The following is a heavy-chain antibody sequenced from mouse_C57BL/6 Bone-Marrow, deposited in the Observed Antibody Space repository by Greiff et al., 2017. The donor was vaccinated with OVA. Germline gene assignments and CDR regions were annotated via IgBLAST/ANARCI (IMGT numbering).Heavy chain of an antibody. CDR1: GYTFTSYG. CDR2: IYPRSGYT. Sequence: VQLQQSGAELARPGASVKLSCKASGYTFTSYGISWVKQRTGQGLEWIGEIYPRSGYTYYNEKFKGKATLTADKSSSTAYMELRSLTSEDSAVYFCARARFAYWGQGTLVTVSA. CDR3: ARARFAY. J-gene: IGHJ3*01. V-gene: IGHV1-81*01.